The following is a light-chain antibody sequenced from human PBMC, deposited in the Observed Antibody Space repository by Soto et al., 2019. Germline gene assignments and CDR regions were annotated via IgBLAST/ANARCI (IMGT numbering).Light chain of an antibody. V-gene: IGKV1-39*01. CDR1: QTISDY. CDR2: GSS. Sequence: DIQMTQSPPSLSASVGDRVTITCRASQTISDYLHWYQQKPGKAPTLLIYGSSSLQTGVPPRFSGSGSGTEFTLTIGSLQPDDFATYYCQQYETYFRYTFGQGTKLDIK. CDR3: QQYETYFRYT. J-gene: IGKJ2*01.